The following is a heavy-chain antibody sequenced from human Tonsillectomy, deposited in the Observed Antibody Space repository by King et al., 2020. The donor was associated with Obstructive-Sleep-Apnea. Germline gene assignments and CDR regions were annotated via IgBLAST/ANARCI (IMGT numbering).Heavy chain of an antibody. Sequence: VQLQQWGAGLLQPSETLSLTCAVYGGSFSGYYWNWIRQPPGKGLEWIGEISHSGSPTYNPSLKSRVTISVDTSKNQFSLNLNSVTAADTAVYTCARRSTTTHVDVGAQGTTVTVTS. D-gene: IGHD2/OR15-2a*01. CDR3: ARRSTTTHVDV. CDR1: GGSFSGYY. J-gene: IGHJ6*02. CDR2: ISHSGSP. V-gene: IGHV4-34*01.